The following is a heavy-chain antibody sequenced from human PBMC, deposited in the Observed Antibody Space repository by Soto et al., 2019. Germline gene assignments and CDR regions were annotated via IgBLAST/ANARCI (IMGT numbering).Heavy chain of an antibody. V-gene: IGHV3-73*01. J-gene: IGHJ4*02. CDR1: GFTLSGSV. D-gene: IGHD5-12*01. CDR3: SRPGYSTYDSDY. CDR2: IRSRSNGYAT. Sequence: VGSLRLSCAASGFTLSGSVIYWVRQPSGKGLEWVGRIRSRSNGYATAYAASVRGRFTISRDDSKSTAYLQMNSLKTEDTAVYYCSRPGYSTYDSDYWGQGTLVTVSS.